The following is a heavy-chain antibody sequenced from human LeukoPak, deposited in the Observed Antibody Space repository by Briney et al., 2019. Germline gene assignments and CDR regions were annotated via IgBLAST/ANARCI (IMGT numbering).Heavy chain of an antibody. J-gene: IGHJ4*02. CDR1: GGSISRGGYY. V-gene: IGHV4-31*03. CDR2: IYNSGSA. Sequence: SETLSRTCTVSGGSISRGGYYWSWIRQHPGKGLEWIAYIYNSGSADFNPSLKSRGTISVDTSKNQFSLKLTSMTAADTAVYYCARGPESDPVYLDYWGQGTLVTVSS. CDR3: ARGPESDPVYLDY. D-gene: IGHD3-10*01.